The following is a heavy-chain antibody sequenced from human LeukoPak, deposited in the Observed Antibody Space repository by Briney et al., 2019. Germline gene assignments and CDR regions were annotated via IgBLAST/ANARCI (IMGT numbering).Heavy chain of an antibody. D-gene: IGHD3-3*01. CDR1: GYTFTGYY. Sequence: ASVKVSCKASGYTFTGYYMHWMRQAPGQGPEWMGWINPNSGVTNFAQNFQGRVTMTRDTSINTAYMELRSLTSDDTAVYYCARGLPTTSGVVIIPQVFDSWGQGTLVTVSS. V-gene: IGHV1-2*02. CDR3: ARGLPTTSGVVIIPQVFDS. CDR2: INPNSGVT. J-gene: IGHJ4*02.